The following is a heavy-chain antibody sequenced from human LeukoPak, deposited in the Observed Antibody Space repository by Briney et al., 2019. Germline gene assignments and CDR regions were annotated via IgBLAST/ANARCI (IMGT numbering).Heavy chain of an antibody. CDR2: IKQDGSEK. Sequence: GGSLRLSCAASGFTFSSYWMSWVRQAPGKGLEWVANIKQDGSEKYYVDSVKGRFTISRDNAKNSLYLQMNSLRAEDTAVYYCARDGYDFWSGYYDYWGQGTLVTVSS. CDR1: GFTFSSYW. V-gene: IGHV3-7*01. D-gene: IGHD3-3*01. J-gene: IGHJ4*02. CDR3: ARDGYDFWSGYYDY.